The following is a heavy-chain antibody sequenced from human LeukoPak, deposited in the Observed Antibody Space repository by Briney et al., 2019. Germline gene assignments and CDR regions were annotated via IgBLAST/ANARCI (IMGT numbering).Heavy chain of an antibody. CDR2: INPESGGT. CDR1: GYTFTGYY. Sequence: ASVKVSCKASGYTFTGYYMHWLRQAPGQGLEWMGWINPESGGTNYAQKFQGRVTMTRDTSISTAYMELTSLRSDDTAVYYCARLPVIVGAWSPIDYWGQGTRVTVSS. D-gene: IGHD1-26*01. CDR3: ARLPVIVGAWSPIDY. V-gene: IGHV1-2*02. J-gene: IGHJ4*02.